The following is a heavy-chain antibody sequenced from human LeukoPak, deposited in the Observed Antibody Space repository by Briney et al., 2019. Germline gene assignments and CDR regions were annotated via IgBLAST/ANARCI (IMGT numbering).Heavy chain of an antibody. D-gene: IGHD5-24*01. V-gene: IGHV4-30-2*01. CDR3: ARHVVKMATKIRGSFDY. CDR1: GGSISSGGYS. CDR2: IYHSGST. Sequence: SQTLSLACAVSGGSISSGGYSWSWIRQPPGKGLEWIGYIYHSGSTYYNPSLKSRVTISVDRSKNQFSLKLSSVTAADTAVYYCARHVVKMATKIRGSFDYWGQGTLVTVSS. J-gene: IGHJ4*02.